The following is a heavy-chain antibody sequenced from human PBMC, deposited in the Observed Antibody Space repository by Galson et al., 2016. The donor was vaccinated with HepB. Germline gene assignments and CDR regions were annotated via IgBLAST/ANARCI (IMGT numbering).Heavy chain of an antibody. J-gene: IGHJ4*02. V-gene: IGHV3-33*01. CDR1: GISFSKSA. Sequence: SLRLSCAASGISFSKSAMHWVRQAPGKGLEWVAVIWFDGSNENYGDSVKGRFTISSDNSKDTLYMQINSLLPEDTATYFCARQLVTDGYPFDIWGQGTLVAVSP. CDR3: ARQLVTDGYPFDI. CDR2: IWFDGSNE. D-gene: IGHD5-24*01.